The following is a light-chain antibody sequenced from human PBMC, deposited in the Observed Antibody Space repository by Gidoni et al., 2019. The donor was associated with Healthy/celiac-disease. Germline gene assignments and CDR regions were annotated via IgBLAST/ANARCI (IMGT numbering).Light chain of an antibody. CDR2: DAS. J-gene: IGKJ2*02. V-gene: IGKV1-5*01. CDR1: QSISSW. Sequence: DIHMTHSPSTLSASVGDRVTITCRASQSISSWLTWYQQKPGKAPKLLIYDASSLESGVPSRFSGSGSGTEFTLTISRLQPDDFATYYCQQCHSYLCTFGQGTKLEIK. CDR3: QQCHSYLCT.